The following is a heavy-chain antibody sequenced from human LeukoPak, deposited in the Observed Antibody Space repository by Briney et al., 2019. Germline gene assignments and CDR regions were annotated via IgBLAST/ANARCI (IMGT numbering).Heavy chain of an antibody. CDR1: GVTFSSSG. V-gene: IGHV3-30*02. CDR3: ARGPPPPRYFDY. J-gene: IGHJ4*02. Sequence: GGSLRLSCAASGVTFSSSGMHWVRQAPGKGLEWVAFIGYDGNNKCYAYSVKGRFTISRDNSKNTLYLQMNSLRAEDTAVYYCARGPPPPRYFDYWGQGTLVTVSS. CDR2: IGYDGNNK.